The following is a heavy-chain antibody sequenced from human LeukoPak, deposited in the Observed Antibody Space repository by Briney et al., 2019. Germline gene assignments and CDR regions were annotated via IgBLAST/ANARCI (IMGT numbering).Heavy chain of an antibody. J-gene: IGHJ4*02. D-gene: IGHD6-19*01. CDR1: GYTFTGYY. CDR2: INPNSGGT. CDR3: ARGRAVAGTMKYYFDY. V-gene: IGHV1-2*02. Sequence: ASVKVSCKASGYTFTGYYMHWVRQPSGQGLEWMGWINPNSGGTNYAQKFQGRVTMTRDTSISTAYMELSRLRSDDTAVYYCARGRAVAGTMKYYFDYWGQGTLVTVSS.